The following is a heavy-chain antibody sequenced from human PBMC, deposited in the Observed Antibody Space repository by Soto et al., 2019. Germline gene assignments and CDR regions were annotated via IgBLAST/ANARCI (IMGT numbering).Heavy chain of an antibody. D-gene: IGHD3-9*01. J-gene: IGHJ3*02. CDR3: ARVYYDILTGYYSGAFDI. V-gene: IGHV1-18*01. CDR1: GYTFTSYC. Sequence: ASVKVSCKASGYTFTSYCISWVRQAPGQGLEWMGWISAYNGNTNYAQKLQGRVTMTTDTSTSTAYMELRSLRSDDTAVYYCARVYYDILTGYYSGAFDIWGQGTMVTVSS. CDR2: ISAYNGNT.